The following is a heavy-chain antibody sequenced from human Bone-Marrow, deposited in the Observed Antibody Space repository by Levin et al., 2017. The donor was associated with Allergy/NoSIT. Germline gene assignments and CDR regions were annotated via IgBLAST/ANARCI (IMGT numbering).Heavy chain of an antibody. J-gene: IGHJ6*02. CDR3: AAPGRFGELLPRMDV. CDR2: IVVGSGNT. CDR1: GFTFTSSA. D-gene: IGHD3-10*01. V-gene: IGHV1-58*02. Sequence: ASVKVSCKASGFTFTSSAMQWVRQARGQRLEWIGWIVVGSGNTNYAQKFQERVTITRDMSTSTAYMELSSLRSEDTAVYYCAAPGRFGELLPRMDVWGQGTTVTVSS.